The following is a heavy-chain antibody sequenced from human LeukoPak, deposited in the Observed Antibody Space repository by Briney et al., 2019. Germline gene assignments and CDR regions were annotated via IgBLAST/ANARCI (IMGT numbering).Heavy chain of an antibody. CDR2: ISAYNGNT. V-gene: IGHV1-18*01. D-gene: IGHD6-19*01. J-gene: IGHJ6*02. CDR3: ARDLPGAAVEGTTRGMDV. Sequence: AASVKVSCKASGYIFTSPGITWVRQAPGQGLEWMGWISAYNGNTNYAQNVQGRVTLTRDTSTSTAYMELRSLRSDDPAVYLCARDLPGAAVEGTTRGMDVWGQGTTVTVSS. CDR1: GYIFTSPG.